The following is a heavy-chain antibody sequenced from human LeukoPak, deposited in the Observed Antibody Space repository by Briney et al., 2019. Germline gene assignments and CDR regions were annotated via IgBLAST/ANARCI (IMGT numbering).Heavy chain of an antibody. CDR2: IYPGDSDT. J-gene: IGHJ2*01. CDR3: ARQRVEMATTRDWYFDL. CDR1: GYSFTSYW. Sequence: GESLKISCKGSGYSFTSYWIGWVRQMPGKGLEWMGIIYPGDSDTRYSPSFQGQVTISADKSISTAYLQWSSLEASDTAMYYCARQRVEMATTRDWYFDLWGRGTLVTVSS. D-gene: IGHD5-24*01. V-gene: IGHV5-51*01.